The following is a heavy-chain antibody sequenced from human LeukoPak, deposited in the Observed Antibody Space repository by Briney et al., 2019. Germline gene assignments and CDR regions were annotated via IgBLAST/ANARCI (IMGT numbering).Heavy chain of an antibody. D-gene: IGHD3-22*01. CDR3: ARELYYYDSSGHFDY. V-gene: IGHV3-30-3*01. J-gene: IGHJ4*02. Sequence: PGGSLRLSCAASGFTFSSYAMHWVRQAPGKGLEWVAAISYDGSNKYYADSVKGRFTISRDNSKNTLYLQMNSLRAEDTAVYYCARELYYYDSSGHFDYWGQGTLVTVSS. CDR2: ISYDGSNK. CDR1: GFTFSSYA.